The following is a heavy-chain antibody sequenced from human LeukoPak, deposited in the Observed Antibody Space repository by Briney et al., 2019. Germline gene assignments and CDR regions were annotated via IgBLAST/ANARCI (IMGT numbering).Heavy chain of an antibody. D-gene: IGHD2-2*01. CDR3: ARSGRCSSASCYRYYYYYMDV. J-gene: IGHJ6*03. CDR1: GYTFSGYY. V-gene: IGHV1-2*02. CDR2: INPNTGGT. Sequence: GSVKVSCMASGYTFSGYYMHWVRQAPGQGLEGMGWINPNTGGTNYAQKLQGRVTMTTDTSTSTAYMELRSLRSDDTAVYYCARSGRCSSASCYRYYYYYMDVWGKGTTVTISS.